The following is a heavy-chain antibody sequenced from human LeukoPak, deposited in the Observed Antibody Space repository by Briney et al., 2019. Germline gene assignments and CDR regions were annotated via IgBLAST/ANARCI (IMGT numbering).Heavy chain of an antibody. J-gene: IGHJ4*02. Sequence: GGSLRLSCAASGFTFSIYSLNWVRQAPGKGLEWISYIKSSSSDISYADSVKGRFTTSRDNAKNSLYLQMNSLRDEDTAVYYCARDLNWGFDYWGQGTLVTVSS. CDR3: ARDLNWGFDY. D-gene: IGHD7-27*01. CDR2: IKSSSSDI. V-gene: IGHV3-21*05. CDR1: GFTFSIYS.